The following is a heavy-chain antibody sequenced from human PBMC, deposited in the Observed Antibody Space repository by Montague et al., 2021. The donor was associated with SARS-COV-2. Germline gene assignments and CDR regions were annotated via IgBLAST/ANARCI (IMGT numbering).Heavy chain of an antibody. CDR1: GGSLSSSY. CDR2: MHYSGST. CDR3: ARVAELWVFSVYYDGLDV. V-gene: IGHV4-59*01. D-gene: IGHD3-16*01. J-gene: IGHJ6*02. Sequence: SETLSLTCSVSGGSLSSSYWSWIRQPPGKGLEYIGYMHYSGSTNFSPSLNSRVSISIDTSKNQFSLNLRSVTTADTAVYYCARVAELWVFSVYYDGLDVWGQGTTVTVSS.